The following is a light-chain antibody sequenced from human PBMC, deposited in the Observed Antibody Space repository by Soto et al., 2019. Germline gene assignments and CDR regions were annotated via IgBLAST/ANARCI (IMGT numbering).Light chain of an antibody. Sequence: EIVLTQSPATLSLSPGERATLSCRASQSVSSYLAWYQQRPGQPPRLLIHDASHRAAGIPARFSGSGSGTEFTLIISSLQSEDSAVYYCQQYDNWPITFGQGTRLEIK. CDR1: QSVSSY. V-gene: IGKV3-11*01. CDR3: QQYDNWPIT. J-gene: IGKJ5*01. CDR2: DAS.